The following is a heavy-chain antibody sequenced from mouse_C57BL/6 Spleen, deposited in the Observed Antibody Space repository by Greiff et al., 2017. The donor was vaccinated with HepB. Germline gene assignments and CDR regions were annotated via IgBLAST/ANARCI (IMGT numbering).Heavy chain of an antibody. CDR1: GYTFTSYW. CDR2: IHPNSGST. D-gene: IGHD2-12*01. J-gene: IGHJ4*01. V-gene: IGHV1-64*01. Sequence: VQLQQPGAELVKPGASVKLSCKASGYTFTSYWMHWVKQRPGQGLEWIGMIHPNSGSTNYNEKFKSKATLTVDKSSSTAYMQLSSLTSEDSAVYYCARGGSYGGAMDYWGQGTSVTVSS. CDR3: ARGGSYGGAMDY.